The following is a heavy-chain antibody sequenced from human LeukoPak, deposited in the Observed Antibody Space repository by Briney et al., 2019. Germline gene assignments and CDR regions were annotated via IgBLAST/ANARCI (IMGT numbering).Heavy chain of an antibody. Sequence: GGSLRLSCAASGFTFDDYAIHWVRQAPGKGLEGVSGISWNSGTLRYVDSVKGRFTNSRHNTKNSLYLQMNSLSAEDTALYYCAKDKGQFRAFDIWGQGTMVTVSS. J-gene: IGHJ3*02. D-gene: IGHD5-24*01. V-gene: IGHV3-9*01. CDR3: AKDKGQFRAFDI. CDR2: ISWNSGTL. CDR1: GFTFDDYA.